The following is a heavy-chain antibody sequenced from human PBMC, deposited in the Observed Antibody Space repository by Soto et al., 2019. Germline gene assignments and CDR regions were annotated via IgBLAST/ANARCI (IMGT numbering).Heavy chain of an antibody. Sequence: ASVKVSCKTSGYTFTTYGVGWVRQPPGQGLEWLGWSSTYNDDTNYAQKLQGRVTMTTDTSTSTAYMELRSLTSDDTAMYYCARVGYGSSFTDFWGQGTLVTVSS. J-gene: IGHJ4*02. V-gene: IGHV1-18*01. D-gene: IGHD6-19*01. CDR1: GYTFTTYG. CDR3: ARVGYGSSFTDF. CDR2: SSTYNDDT.